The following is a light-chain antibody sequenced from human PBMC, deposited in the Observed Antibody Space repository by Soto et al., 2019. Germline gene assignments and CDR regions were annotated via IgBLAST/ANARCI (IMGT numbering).Light chain of an antibody. CDR3: SSYTSRSTLV. J-gene: IGLJ1*01. CDR2: DVS. Sequence: QSALTQPASVSGSPGQSITISCTGTSSDVGGYNFVSWYQQHPGKAPKLMIYDVSNRPSGVSNRFSGSKSGNTASLTISGLHAEDEADYYCSSYTSRSTLVFGTGTKLTVL. CDR1: SSDVGGYNF. V-gene: IGLV2-14*01.